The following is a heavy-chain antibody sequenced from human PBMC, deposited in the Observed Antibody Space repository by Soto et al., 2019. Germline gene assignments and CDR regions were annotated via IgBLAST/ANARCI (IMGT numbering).Heavy chain of an antibody. J-gene: IGHJ4*02. V-gene: IGHV3-23*01. CDR3: AKDDFTDRGDDYFDY. Sequence: GGSLSPSWAAPGFSFTNFGRSWVRQAPGKGVGGGGGIGASGDITWYPHSVKGRLSISRDNSKNTLYLHLDSLRFEDTAVYYCAKDDFTDRGDDYFDYWGPGTLVTVSS. D-gene: IGHD2-21*02. CDR1: GFSFTNFG. CDR2: IGASGDIT.